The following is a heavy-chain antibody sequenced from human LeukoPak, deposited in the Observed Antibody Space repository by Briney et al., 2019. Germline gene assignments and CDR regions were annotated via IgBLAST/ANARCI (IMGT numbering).Heavy chain of an antibody. D-gene: IGHD2-21*02. Sequence: SQTLSLTCAISGDSVSTNSAAWNWIRLSPSRGLEWLGRTYYRSKWYHDYAPSVQSRITINPDTSKNQFSLHLNSVTPEDTAVYYCARGNRDFDSWGQGTLVTVSS. CDR2: TYYRSKWYH. J-gene: IGHJ5*01. CDR1: GDSVSTNSAA. V-gene: IGHV6-1*01. CDR3: ARGNRDFDS.